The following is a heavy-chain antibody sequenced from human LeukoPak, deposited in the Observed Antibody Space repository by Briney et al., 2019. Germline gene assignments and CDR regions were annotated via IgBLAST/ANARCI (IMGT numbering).Heavy chain of an antibody. CDR2: IYYSGST. V-gene: IGHV4-59*01. CDR3: AREGPRGLQVDY. D-gene: IGHD3-10*01. J-gene: IGHJ4*02. CDR1: GGSISSYY. Sequence: SETLSLTCTVSGGSISSYYWSWIRQPPGKGLEWIGYIYYSGSTNYNPSLKSRVTISVDTSKNQFSLKLSSVTAADTAVYYCAREGPRGLQVDYWGQGTLVTVSS.